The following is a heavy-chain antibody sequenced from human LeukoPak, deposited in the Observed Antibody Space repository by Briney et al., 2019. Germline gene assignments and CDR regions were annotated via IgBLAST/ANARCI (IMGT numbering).Heavy chain of an antibody. CDR1: GFTFNSYS. CDR2: ISSSGSYI. J-gene: IGHJ3*02. Sequence: PGGSLRLSCAASGFTFNSYSMNWVRQAPGKGLEWVSSISSSGSYIYYADSVKGRFTISRDNAKNSLYLQMNSLRAEDTAVYYCARTVTLEIRAFDIWGQGTMVTVSS. CDR3: ARTVTLEIRAFDI. V-gene: IGHV3-21*01. D-gene: IGHD4-17*01.